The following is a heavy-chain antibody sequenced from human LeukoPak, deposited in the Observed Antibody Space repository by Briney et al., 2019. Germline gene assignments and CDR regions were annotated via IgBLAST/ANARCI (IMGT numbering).Heavy chain of an antibody. J-gene: IGHJ6*02. V-gene: IGHV3-11*01. CDR2: ISSSGSTI. CDR3: ARDRYSNYVYYYYYYGMDV. D-gene: IGHD4-11*01. CDR1: GFTFSNYY. Sequence: GGSLTLSCAASGFTFSNYYMSWIRQAPGKGLEWVSYISSSGSTIYYADPVRGRFTISRDNAKNSLYLQMTSLRAEDTAVYYCARDRYSNYVYYYYYYGMDVWGQGTTVTVSS.